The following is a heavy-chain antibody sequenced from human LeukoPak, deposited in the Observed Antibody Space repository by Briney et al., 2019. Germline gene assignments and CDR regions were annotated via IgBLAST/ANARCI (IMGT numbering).Heavy chain of an antibody. V-gene: IGHV3-21*01. J-gene: IGHJ4*02. D-gene: IGHD6-6*01. CDR1: GFTFSSNA. CDR3: SKDRPRSSFDY. CDR2: ISSDGIHT. Sequence: GSLRLSCAASGFTFSSNAMNWVRQAPGKGLEWVSSISSDGIHTFYADPVKGRFTISRDNAKNSLYLQMNSLGDEDTAVYYCSKDRPRSSFDYWGQGILVTVSS.